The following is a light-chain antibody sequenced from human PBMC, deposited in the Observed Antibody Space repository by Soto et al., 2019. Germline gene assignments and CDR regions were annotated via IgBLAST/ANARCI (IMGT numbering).Light chain of an antibody. J-gene: IGKJ1*01. CDR1: QSISTF. Sequence: DIQMNQSPSTLSATAGDTVTITCRASQSISTFLAWYQQKPGKAPKLLIYDASSLESGVPSRFSGSGSGTEFTLTISSLQPDDFATYYCQQYNSWWTFGQGTKVDIK. CDR3: QQYNSWWT. V-gene: IGKV1-5*01. CDR2: DAS.